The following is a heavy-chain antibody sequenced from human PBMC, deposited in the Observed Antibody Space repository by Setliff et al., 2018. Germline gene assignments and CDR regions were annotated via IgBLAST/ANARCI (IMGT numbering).Heavy chain of an antibody. Sequence: SETLSLTCAVSGGSISSSNWWSWVRQPPGKGLEWIGEINHSGSSNYNPSLKSRVTISVDTSKNQFSLNLSSVTAADTAVYYCARGIWFGGSDYYGMDVWGQGTTVTVSS. CDR3: ARGIWFGGSDYYGMDV. CDR2: INHSGSS. CDR1: GGSISSSNW. J-gene: IGHJ6*02. V-gene: IGHV4-4*02. D-gene: IGHD3-10*01.